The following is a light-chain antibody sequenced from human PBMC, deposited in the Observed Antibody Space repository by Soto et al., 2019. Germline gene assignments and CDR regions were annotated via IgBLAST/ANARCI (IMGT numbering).Light chain of an antibody. V-gene: IGLV2-14*01. CDR1: SSDVGGYNY. Sequence: QSVLTQPASVSGSPGQSITISCTGTSSDVGGYNYVSWYQQHPGKAHKLVIYDVSNRPSGVSNRFSGSKSGNTASLTISGLQAEEEADYYCSSYTSSSSLYVCRTRTKVTVL. CDR3: SSYTSSSSLYV. CDR2: DVS. J-gene: IGLJ1*01.